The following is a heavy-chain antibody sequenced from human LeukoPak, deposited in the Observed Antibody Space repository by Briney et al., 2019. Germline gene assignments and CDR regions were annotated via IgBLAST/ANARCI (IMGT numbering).Heavy chain of an antibody. D-gene: IGHD2-21*02. CDR2: ISGSRGST. V-gene: IGHV3-23*01. J-gene: IGHJ4*02. CDR1: GFTFSNYA. Sequence: GASLRLFCAASGFTFSNYAMSWVRQAPGRGLEWVSAISGSRGSTYYADSVKGRFTISRDNSKNTLYLQMNSLRAEDTAVYYCAKMTAMGFSDYWGQGTLVTVSS. CDR3: AKMTAMGFSDY.